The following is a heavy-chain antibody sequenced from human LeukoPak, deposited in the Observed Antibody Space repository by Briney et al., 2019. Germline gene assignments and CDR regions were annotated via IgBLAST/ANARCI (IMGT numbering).Heavy chain of an antibody. CDR1: GYTFTTLY. V-gene: IGHV1-46*01. D-gene: IGHD2-2*01. J-gene: IGHJ3*02. CDR2: INPSGGST. Sequence: ASVTVSYRASGYTFTTLYMHWVRQAPGQGREWMGIINPSGGSTSYAQKFQGRVSMTRDMSTSTVYMELSSLRSEDTAVYYCARGGIVPTGILSGDWQKYDPYDIWGQGTMVTVSS. CDR3: ARGGIVPTGILSGDWQKYDPYDI.